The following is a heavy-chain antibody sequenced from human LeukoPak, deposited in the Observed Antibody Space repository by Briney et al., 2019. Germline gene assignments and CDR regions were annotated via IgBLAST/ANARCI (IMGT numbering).Heavy chain of an antibody. J-gene: IGHJ4*02. CDR2: IYYSGST. D-gene: IGHD5-18*01. V-gene: IGHV4-39*07. Sequence: SETLSLTCTVSGGSISSSSYYWGWIRQPPGKGLEWIGSIYYSGSTYYNPSLKSRVTISVDTSKNQFSLKLSSVTAADTAVYYCATNADTAMVTSYFDYWGQGTLVTVSS. CDR1: GGSISSSSYY. CDR3: ATNADTAMVTSYFDY.